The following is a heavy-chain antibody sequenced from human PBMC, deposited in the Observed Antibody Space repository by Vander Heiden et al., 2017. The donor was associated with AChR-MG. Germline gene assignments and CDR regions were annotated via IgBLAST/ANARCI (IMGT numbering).Heavy chain of an antibody. CDR3: ARQVGGSAYYFDY. Sequence: QLQLQESGPGLVKPSETLSLTCTVSGGHISSTSYYWGWIRQPPGRAVEWIGSIYFGGSTYYNPSLKSRVTISVDTSKNQFSLKVNSVTAADTAVHYCARQVGGSAYYFDYWGQGILVTVSS. V-gene: IGHV4-39*01. CDR1: GGHISSTSYY. J-gene: IGHJ4*02. CDR2: IYFGGST. D-gene: IGHD3-10*01.